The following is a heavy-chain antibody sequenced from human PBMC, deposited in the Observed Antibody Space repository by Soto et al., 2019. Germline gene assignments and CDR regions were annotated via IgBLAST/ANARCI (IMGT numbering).Heavy chain of an antibody. CDR1: GGYISSYY. J-gene: IGHJ6*02. D-gene: IGHD1-7*01. CDR2: IYYSGST. CDR3: ARGLELRTNYYYGMDV. Sequence: SETLSLTSTVSGGYISSYYWSWIRQPPGKGLEWIGYIYYSGSTNYNPSLKSRVTISVDTSKNQFSLKLSSVTAADTAVYYCARGLELRTNYYYGMDVWGQGTTVTSP. V-gene: IGHV4-59*01.